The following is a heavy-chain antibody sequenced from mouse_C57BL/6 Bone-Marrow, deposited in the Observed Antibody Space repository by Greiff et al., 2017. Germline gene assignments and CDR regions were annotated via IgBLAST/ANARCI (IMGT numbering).Heavy chain of an antibody. CDR1: GYTFTSYW. Sequence: QVQLQQPGAELVRPGSSVKLSCKASGYTFTSYWMDWVKQRPGQGLEWIGNIYPSDSETHYNQKFKDKATLTVDKSSSTAYMQLSSLTSEDSAVXYCARYGYYVSFAYWGQGTLVTVSA. V-gene: IGHV1-61*01. CDR2: IYPSDSET. CDR3: ARYGYYVSFAY. D-gene: IGHD2-3*01. J-gene: IGHJ3*01.